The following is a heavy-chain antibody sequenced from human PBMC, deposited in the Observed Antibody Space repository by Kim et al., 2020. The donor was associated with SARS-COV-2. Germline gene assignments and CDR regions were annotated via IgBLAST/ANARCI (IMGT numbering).Heavy chain of an antibody. CDR2: K. CDR3: AKDLDTAMAHY. Sequence: KYDADSVKGRFTISRDNSKNTLYLQMNSLRAEDTAVYYCAKDLDTAMAHYWGQGTLVTVAS. J-gene: IGHJ4*02. D-gene: IGHD5-18*01. V-gene: IGHV3-30*02.